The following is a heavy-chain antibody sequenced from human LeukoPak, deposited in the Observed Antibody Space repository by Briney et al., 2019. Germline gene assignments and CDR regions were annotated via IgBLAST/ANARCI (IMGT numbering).Heavy chain of an antibody. CDR1: GGTFSSYA. CDR2: IIPILGIA. V-gene: IGHV1-69*04. J-gene: IGHJ6*02. D-gene: IGHD3-22*01. CDR3: ARDYYDSSGYPYYYYGMDV. Sequence: SVKVSCKASGGTFSSYAISWVRQAPGQGLEWMGRIIPILGIANYAQKFQGRVTITADKSTSTAYMELSSLRSEDTAVYYCARDYYDSSGYPYYYYGMDVWGQGTTVTVSS.